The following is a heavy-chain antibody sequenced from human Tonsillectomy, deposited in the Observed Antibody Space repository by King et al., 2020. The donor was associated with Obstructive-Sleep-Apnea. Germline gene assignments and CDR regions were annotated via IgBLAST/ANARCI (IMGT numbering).Heavy chain of an antibody. CDR2: VFYSGGS. Sequence: QLQESGPGLVKPSETLSLTCTVSGGSISSTTYYWAWIRQPPGKGLEWIGSVFYSGGSYYNPSLKRRVTISVDTSKNLFSLNVTSVTAADTAVYYCVTQNRGVHNWFAPWGQGALVTVSS. V-gene: IGHV4-39*02. CDR3: VTQNRGVHNWFAP. J-gene: IGHJ5*02. CDR1: GGSISSTTYY. D-gene: IGHD3-10*01.